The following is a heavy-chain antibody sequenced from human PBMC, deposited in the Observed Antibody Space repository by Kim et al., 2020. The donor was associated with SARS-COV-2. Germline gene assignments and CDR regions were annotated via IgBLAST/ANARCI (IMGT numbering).Heavy chain of an antibody. J-gene: IGHJ4*02. Sequence: SPSLQGQVTISADKSISTAYLQWSSLKASDTAMYYCARGGFGGYVDCLDYWGQGTLVTVSS. V-gene: IGHV5-51*01. CDR3: ARGGFGGYVDCLDY. D-gene: IGHD3-9*01.